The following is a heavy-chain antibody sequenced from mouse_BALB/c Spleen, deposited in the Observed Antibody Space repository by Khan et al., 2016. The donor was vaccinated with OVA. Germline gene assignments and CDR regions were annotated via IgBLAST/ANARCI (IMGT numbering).Heavy chain of an antibody. CDR2: ISSDGDYT. V-gene: IGHV5-6*01. CDR1: GFTFSPYS. D-gene: IGHD4-1*01. J-gene: IGHJ3*01. Sequence: EVKLMESGGDLVKSGGSLKLSCAASGFTFSPYSMSWVRQTPDKRLEWVATISSDGDYTYYPDSVKGRFNISRDNAKNTLYLQMSTLKSDDTARYDCATHLTGSFAYWGQGTLVTVSA. CDR3: ATHLTGSFAY.